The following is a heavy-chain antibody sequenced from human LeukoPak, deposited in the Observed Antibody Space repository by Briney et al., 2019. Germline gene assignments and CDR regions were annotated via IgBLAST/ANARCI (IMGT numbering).Heavy chain of an antibody. CDR3: AKAAGPSSTQEFDY. V-gene: IGHV3-9*01. CDR1: GFTFDDYA. D-gene: IGHD6-6*01. CDR2: ISWNSGSI. J-gene: IGHJ4*02. Sequence: GRSLRLSCAASGFTFDDYAMHWVRQAPGKGLEWVSGISWNSGSIGYADSVKGRFTISRDNAKNSLYLQMNSLRAEDTALYYCAKAAGPSSTQEFDYWGQGTLVTVSS.